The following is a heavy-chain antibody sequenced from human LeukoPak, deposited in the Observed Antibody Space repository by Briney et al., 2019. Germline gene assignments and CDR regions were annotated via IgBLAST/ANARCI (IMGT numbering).Heavy chain of an antibody. Sequence: PGGSLRLSCAASGCTFDDYAMHWVRQAPGKGLEWVSGISWNSGSIGYADSVKGRFTISRDNAKNSLYLQMNSLRAEDTALYYCAKDPEPIEGAPETTDWGQGTLVTVSS. CDR3: AKDPEPIEGAPETTD. J-gene: IGHJ4*02. CDR1: GCTFDDYA. CDR2: ISWNSGSI. D-gene: IGHD1-26*01. V-gene: IGHV3-9*01.